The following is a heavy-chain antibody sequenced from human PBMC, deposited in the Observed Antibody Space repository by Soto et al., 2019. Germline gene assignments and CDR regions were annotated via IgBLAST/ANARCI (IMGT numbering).Heavy chain of an antibody. V-gene: IGHV3-53*01. Sequence: GGSLRLSCAASGFSVRSNYLSWVRKAPGKGLEWVSEIYGNENTNYADSVRGRFTISRDNSDNTVYLHMNSLTAEDTAVYYCARQWGRDYFDYWGQGTLVTVPS. CDR1: GFSVRSNY. CDR2: IYGNENT. J-gene: IGHJ4*02. CDR3: ARQWGRDYFDY. D-gene: IGHD3-16*01.